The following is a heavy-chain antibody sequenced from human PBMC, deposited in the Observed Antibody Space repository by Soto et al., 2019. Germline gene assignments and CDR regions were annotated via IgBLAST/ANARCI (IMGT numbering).Heavy chain of an antibody. Sequence: EVQLLESGGGLVQPVGYLRLSCAASGFTFSSYAMSWVRQAPGKGLEWVSAISGSGGSTYYADSVKGRFTISRDNSKNTLYLQMNSLRAEDTAVYYCANYLTKTNFDYWGKGTLVTVSS. V-gene: IGHV3-23*01. CDR1: GFTFSSYA. D-gene: IGHD2-21*01. CDR2: ISGSGGST. CDR3: ANYLTKTNFDY. J-gene: IGHJ4*02.